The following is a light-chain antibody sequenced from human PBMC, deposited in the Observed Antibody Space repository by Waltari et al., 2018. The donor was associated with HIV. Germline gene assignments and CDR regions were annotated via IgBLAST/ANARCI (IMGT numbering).Light chain of an antibody. Sequence: QPAVTQSSSASASLGSSVKLTCTLTSGHSNNIIAWHQQQPGKAPRVLMKLDGSGTYNKGSGVPDRFSGSSSVAARYLTISKLQSEDEADYYCETWDKNSRVFGGGTKLTVL. J-gene: IGLJ2*01. CDR1: SGHSNNI. V-gene: IGLV4-60*03. CDR2: LDGSGTY. CDR3: ETWDKNSRV.